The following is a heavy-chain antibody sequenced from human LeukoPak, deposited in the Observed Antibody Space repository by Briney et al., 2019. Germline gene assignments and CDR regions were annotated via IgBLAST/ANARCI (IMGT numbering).Heavy chain of an antibody. D-gene: IGHD6-19*01. J-gene: IGHJ4*02. V-gene: IGHV1-2*02. Sequence: ASVKVSCKASGYTFTGYYMHWVRQAPGQGLEWMGWINPNSGGTNYAQKFQGRVTMTRDTSISTAYMELSRLRSGDTAVYYCARDIGSGWYVDFDYWGQGTLVTVSS. CDR2: INPNSGGT. CDR1: GYTFTGYY. CDR3: ARDIGSGWYVDFDY.